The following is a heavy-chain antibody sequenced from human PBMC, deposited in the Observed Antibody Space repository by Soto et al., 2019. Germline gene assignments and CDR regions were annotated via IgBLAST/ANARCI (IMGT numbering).Heavy chain of an antibody. CDR3: ARSPRISRSGDV. J-gene: IGHJ6*04. Sequence: QVEMVQSGAELKKPGASVNVSCKTSGYSFITHGISWVRQATGQGLEWMGWINPYTGNTNYAQSLQGRVTMTTDRSTSTAYMELRRLTSDDTALYYCARSPRISRSGDVWGKGTAITVSS. CDR2: INPYTGNT. V-gene: IGHV1-18*01. CDR1: GYSFITHG.